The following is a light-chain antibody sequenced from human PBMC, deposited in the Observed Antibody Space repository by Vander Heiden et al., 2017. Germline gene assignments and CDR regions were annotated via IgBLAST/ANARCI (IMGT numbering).Light chain of an antibody. V-gene: IGLV2-14*03. CDR1: SSDVGGYNY. J-gene: IGLJ1*01. Sequence: QSALTQPASVSGSPGQSITISCTGTSSDVGGYNYVSWYQQHPGKAPKPMIYDVSNRPSGVSNLFSGSKSDSTGSLTVSGVQAEDEADYDCSTYTSSRPYVFGAGTKVTVL. CDR2: DVS. CDR3: STYTSSRPYV.